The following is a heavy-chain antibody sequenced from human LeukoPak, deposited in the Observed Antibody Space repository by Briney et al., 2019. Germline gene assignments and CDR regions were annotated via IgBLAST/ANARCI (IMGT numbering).Heavy chain of an antibody. CDR2: INPNSGGT. CDR1: GYTFTGYY. D-gene: IGHD3-22*01. V-gene: IGHV1-2*02. J-gene: IGHJ4*02. Sequence: GASAKVSCKASGYTFTGYYMHWVRQAPGQGLEWMGWINPNSGGTNYAQKFQGRVTMTRDTSISTAYMELSRLRSDDTAVYYCARGRSSIVVTTYYFDYWGQGTLVTVSS. CDR3: ARGRSSIVVTTYYFDY.